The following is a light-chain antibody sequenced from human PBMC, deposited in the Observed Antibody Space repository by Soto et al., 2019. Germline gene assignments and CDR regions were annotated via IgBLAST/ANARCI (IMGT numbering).Light chain of an antibody. V-gene: IGKV3-20*01. CDR2: GAS. CDR1: QSVSSSY. Sequence: EIVLTQSPGTLSLSPGERATLSCRASQSVSSSYLAWYQQKPGQAPRLLIYGASSRATGIPDRFSGSGSGTDFTLTISRLEPEDFAVYYCQQYGSSPATVTFGQGTRLEIQ. CDR3: QQYGSSPATVT. J-gene: IGKJ5*01.